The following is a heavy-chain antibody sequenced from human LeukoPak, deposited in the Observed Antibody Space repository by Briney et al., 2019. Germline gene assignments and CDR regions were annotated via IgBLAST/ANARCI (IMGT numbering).Heavy chain of an antibody. Sequence: PGGSLRLSCAGSEFTFRSYSMHWVRQAPGKGLEWVSSISGSSSDIYYADPVKGRFTISRDNSKNTLYLQMNSLRVEDTAVYYCSKWKAIVLVPAARSPIDYWGQGTLVTVSS. CDR1: EFTFRSYS. J-gene: IGHJ4*02. V-gene: IGHV3-21*04. D-gene: IGHD2-2*01. CDR2: ISGSSSDI. CDR3: SKWKAIVLVPAARSPIDY.